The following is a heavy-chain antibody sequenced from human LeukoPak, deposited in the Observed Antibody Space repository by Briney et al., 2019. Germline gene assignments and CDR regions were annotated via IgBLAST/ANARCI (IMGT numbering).Heavy chain of an antibody. J-gene: IGHJ4*02. Sequence: PGRSLSLSCAASGFTFSSYGMHGARQAPGRGLEWVAVISYDGSNKYYADSVKGRFTISRDNSKNTLYLQMNSLRAEDTAVYYCAKVQGYYDSSGYCLDYWGQGTLVTVSS. V-gene: IGHV3-30*18. CDR3: AKVQGYYDSSGYCLDY. CDR2: ISYDGSNK. CDR1: GFTFSSYG. D-gene: IGHD3-22*01.